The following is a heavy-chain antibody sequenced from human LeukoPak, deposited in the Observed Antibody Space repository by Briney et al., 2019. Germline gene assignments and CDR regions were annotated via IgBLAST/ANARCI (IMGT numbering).Heavy chain of an antibody. Sequence: SETLSLTCTGGSTSTYYWSWIRQTPGKGLEWIGHIHFSGSTNYNPSLKSRVIISLDTSMSKNQFSLQVTSVTAADTAVYYCTRENYDENYQYYSDYWGQGTLVTVSS. CDR3: TRENYDENYQYYSDY. CDR1: GSTSTYY. J-gene: IGHJ4*02. D-gene: IGHD3-16*01. V-gene: IGHV4-59*01. CDR2: IHFSGST.